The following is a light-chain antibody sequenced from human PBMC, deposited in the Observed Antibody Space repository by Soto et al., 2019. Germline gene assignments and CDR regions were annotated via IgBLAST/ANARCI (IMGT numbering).Light chain of an antibody. Sequence: QSVLTQPASVSGSPGQSITVSCTGTSSDVGGYKYVSWYQHHPGRAPKLMIYEVNNRPSGVSHRFSGSKSGNTASLTISGLQPEDEADYYCSSYTTSSTVVFGTGTKVTVL. J-gene: IGLJ1*01. CDR1: SSDVGGYKY. V-gene: IGLV2-14*01. CDR3: SSYTTSSTVV. CDR2: EVN.